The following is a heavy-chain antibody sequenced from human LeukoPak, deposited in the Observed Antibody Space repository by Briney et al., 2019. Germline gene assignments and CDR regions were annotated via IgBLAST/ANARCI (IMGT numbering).Heavy chain of an antibody. CDR1: GFTFRSYA. V-gene: IGHV3-23*01. Sequence: PGGSLRLSCAASGFTFRSYAMSWVRQAPGKGLEWVSASGGSTYYADSVEGRFTISRDNAKNTLYLQMNSLRAEDTAVYYCARARSGNWDDYWGQGTLVTVSS. J-gene: IGHJ4*02. D-gene: IGHD7-27*01. CDR2: SGGST. CDR3: ARARSGNWDDY.